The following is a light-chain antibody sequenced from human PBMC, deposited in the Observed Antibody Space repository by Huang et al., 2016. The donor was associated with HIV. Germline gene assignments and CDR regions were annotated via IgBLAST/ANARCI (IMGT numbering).Light chain of an antibody. CDR1: QSVGSY. Sequence: EVMFTQSPSILPLYLGGTGTISCKASQSVGSYVAWYQQRPGQSPRPLLYDTSNRAAGIPTIFSGSGSGTDFTLTISGLESGDLGVFYCQQRSTWPLTFGGGTKVA. CDR2: DTS. V-gene: IGKV3-11*01. CDR3: QQRSTWPLT. J-gene: IGKJ4*01.